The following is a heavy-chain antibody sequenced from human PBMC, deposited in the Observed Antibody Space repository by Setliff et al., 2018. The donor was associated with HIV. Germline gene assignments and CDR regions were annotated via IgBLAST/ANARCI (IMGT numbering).Heavy chain of an antibody. CDR2: FDPEDGET. CDR3: ATRPRDDFWSGFDY. CDR1: GYTLTKLS. D-gene: IGHD3-3*01. J-gene: IGHJ4*02. V-gene: IGHV1-24*01. Sequence: VASVKVSCKVSGYTLTKLSIHWVRQGPGKGLEWMGGFDPEDGETIYAQKFQGRVTMTEDTSIDTAYMRMSSLRSEDTAVYYCATRPRDDFWSGFDYWGRGTLVTVS.